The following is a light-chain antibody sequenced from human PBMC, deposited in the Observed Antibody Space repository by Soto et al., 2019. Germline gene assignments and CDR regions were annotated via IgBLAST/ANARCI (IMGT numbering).Light chain of an antibody. CDR3: SSFTSSFTFV. CDR2: DVT. V-gene: IGLV2-14*01. CDR1: SSDVGGYDY. Sequence: QSALTQPASVSGSPGQSITISCTGTSSDVGGYDYVSWYQQHPGKAPKLMIYDVTTRPSGVSNRFSGSKSGNTASLTISGIQAEDEADYYCSSFTSSFTFVFGGGTKLTVL. J-gene: IGLJ2*01.